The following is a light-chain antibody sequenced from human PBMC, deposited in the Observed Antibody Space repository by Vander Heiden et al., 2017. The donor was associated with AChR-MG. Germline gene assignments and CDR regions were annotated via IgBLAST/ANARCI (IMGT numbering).Light chain of an antibody. CDR2: SNN. Sequence: QSVLTQPPSASGTPGQRVTISCSGSSSNIGSNTVNWYQQLPGTAPKRLIDSNNQRPSGVLDRFSGSKSGTSASLAISGLQSEDEADDYCAAWDDSLNGLVFGGGTKLTVL. CDR1: SSNIGSNT. V-gene: IGLV1-44*01. J-gene: IGLJ3*02. CDR3: AAWDDSLNGLV.